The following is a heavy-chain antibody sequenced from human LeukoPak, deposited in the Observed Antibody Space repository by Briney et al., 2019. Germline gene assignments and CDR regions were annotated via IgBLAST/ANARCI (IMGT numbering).Heavy chain of an antibody. V-gene: IGHV1-18*01. Sequence: ASVKVSCKASGYTFTSYGISWVRQAHGQGLEWMGWISAYNGNTNYAQKLQGRVTMTTDTSTSTAYMELRSLRSDDTAVFYCARDVVAILTYYYYGMDVWGQGTTVTVSS. D-gene: IGHD2-2*01. CDR1: GYTFTSYG. J-gene: IGHJ6*02. CDR2: ISAYNGNT. CDR3: ARDVVAILTYYYYGMDV.